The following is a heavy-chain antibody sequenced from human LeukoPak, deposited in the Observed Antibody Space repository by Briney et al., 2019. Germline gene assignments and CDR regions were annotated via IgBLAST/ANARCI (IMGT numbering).Heavy chain of an antibody. D-gene: IGHD3-22*01. CDR3: ARDAYQNDDSSAT. J-gene: IGHJ4*02. Sequence: GASVKVSCEASGYTFTSYYMHWVRQAPGQGLEWMGIINPSGGSTSYAQKFQGRVTMTRDTSTSTVYMELSSLRSEDTAVYYCARDAYQNDDSSATWGQGTLVTVSS. CDR2: INPSGGST. V-gene: IGHV1-46*01. CDR1: GYTFTSYY.